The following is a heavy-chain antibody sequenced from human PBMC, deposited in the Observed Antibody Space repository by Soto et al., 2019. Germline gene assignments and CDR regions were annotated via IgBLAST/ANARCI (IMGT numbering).Heavy chain of an antibody. CDR3: ARDQLDY. V-gene: IGHV3-66*01. CDR2: IFSGGKT. Sequence: EVQLVESGGGLVQPGGTLRLSCAASGFTVSSNYMSCVRQAPGKGLEWVSVIFSGGKTYHADSVKGRFTISRDNSKNTLYLQMTSLRAEDTAVYYCARDQLDYWGQGALVTVSS. CDR1: GFTVSSNY. J-gene: IGHJ4*02.